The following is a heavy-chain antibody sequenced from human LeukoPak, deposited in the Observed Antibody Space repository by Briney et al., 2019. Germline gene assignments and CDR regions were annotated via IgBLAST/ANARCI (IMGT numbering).Heavy chain of an antibody. D-gene: IGHD2-15*01. J-gene: IGHJ4*02. CDR3: AGEYCSGGSCRQGFDY. Sequence: ASVKLSCKASGYTFTGYYTHWVRQAPGQGLEWMGWINPNSGDTNHAQNFQGRVTLTRDTSISTAYMELSSLRSDDSAVYYCAGEYCSGGSCRQGFDYWGQGTLVTVSS. CDR1: GYTFTGYY. V-gene: IGHV1-2*02. CDR2: INPNSGDT.